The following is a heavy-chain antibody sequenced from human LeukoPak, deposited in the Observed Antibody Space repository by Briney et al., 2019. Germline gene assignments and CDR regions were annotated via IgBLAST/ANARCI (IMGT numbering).Heavy chain of an antibody. D-gene: IGHD5-24*01. V-gene: IGHV1-2*06. CDR2: IKPNSGGT. J-gene: IGHJ4*02. CDR3: ARANSDVYNTYFDS. Sequence: ASVKVSCKASVYTFNGCYIHWVRQAPGQGLEWMGRIKPNSGGTHFTQKFQGRVTMTRDTSISTAYMELSRLKSDDTAVYYCARANSDVYNTYFDSWGQGTLVTVSS. CDR1: VYTFNGCY.